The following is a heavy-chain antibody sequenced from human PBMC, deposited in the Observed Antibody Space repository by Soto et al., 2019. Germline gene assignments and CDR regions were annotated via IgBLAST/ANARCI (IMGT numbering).Heavy chain of an antibody. J-gene: IGHJ5*02. Sequence: PGGSLRLSCAASGFTFSSYSMNWVRQAPGKGLEWVSSISSSSSYIYYADSVKGRFTISRDNAKNSRYLQMNSLRAEDTAVYYCARDVLERRRGNMFALSGQGSLVTGSS. V-gene: IGHV3-21*01. CDR2: ISSSSSYI. D-gene: IGHD1-1*01. CDR3: ARDVLERRRGNMFAL. CDR1: GFTFSSYS.